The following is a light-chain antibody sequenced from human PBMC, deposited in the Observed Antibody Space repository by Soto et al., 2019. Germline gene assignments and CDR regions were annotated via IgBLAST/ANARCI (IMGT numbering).Light chain of an antibody. J-gene: IGKJ1*01. CDR1: QTISRW. CDR2: KAS. Sequence: DIQMTQSPSTLSGSVGDRVTITCRASQTISRWLDWYQQKPGKAPKRLIYKASTLKSGVPSRFSGSGSGTEFTLTISSRQPDDFATYYCQHYNSYSEAFGQGTKVELK. V-gene: IGKV1-5*03. CDR3: QHYNSYSEA.